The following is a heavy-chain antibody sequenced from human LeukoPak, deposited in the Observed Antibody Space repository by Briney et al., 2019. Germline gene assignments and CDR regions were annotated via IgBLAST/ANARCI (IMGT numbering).Heavy chain of an antibody. J-gene: IGHJ4*02. CDR3: ARPTGLYSSGWYVVY. D-gene: IGHD6-19*01. Sequence: GESLKISCKGSGYIFTSYWIGWVRQMPGKGLEWMGIIYPGDSDTRYSPSFQGQVTISADKSISTAYLQWSSLKASDTAMYYCARPTGLYSSGWYVVYWGQGTLVTVSS. V-gene: IGHV5-51*01. CDR2: IYPGDSDT. CDR1: GYIFTSYW.